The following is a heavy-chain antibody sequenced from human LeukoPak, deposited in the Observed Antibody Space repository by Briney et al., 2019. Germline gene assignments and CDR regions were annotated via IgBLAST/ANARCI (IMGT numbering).Heavy chain of an antibody. CDR3: ARVAVIYYYYMEV. CDR1: GFTFSTYC. CDR2: IKQDGSEK. V-gene: IGHV3-7*01. D-gene: IGHD2/OR15-2a*01. Sequence: GGSLRLSCAASGFTFSTYCMSWVRQAPGKGLEWVANIKQDGSEKYYVDSVKGRFTISRDNAKNSLYLQMSSLRAEDTAVYYCARVAVIYYYYMEVWGKGTTVTVSS. J-gene: IGHJ6*03.